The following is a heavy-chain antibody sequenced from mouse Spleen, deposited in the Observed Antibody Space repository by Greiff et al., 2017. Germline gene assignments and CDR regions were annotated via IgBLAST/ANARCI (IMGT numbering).Heavy chain of an antibody. CDR1: GFTFSDYG. J-gene: IGHJ4*01. Sequence: DVKLVESGGGLVKPGGSLKLSCAASGFTFSDYGMHWVRQAPEKGLEWVAYISSGSSTIYYADTVKGRFTISRDNAKNTLFLQMTSLRSEDTAMYYCARGRGWAMDYWGQGTSVTVSS. CDR3: ARGRGWAMDY. V-gene: IGHV5-17*01. D-gene: IGHD3-3*01. CDR2: ISSGSSTI.